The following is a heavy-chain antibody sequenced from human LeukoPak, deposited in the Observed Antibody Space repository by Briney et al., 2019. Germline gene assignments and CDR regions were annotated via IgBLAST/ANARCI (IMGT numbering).Heavy chain of an antibody. Sequence: GESLRLSCAASGFTFSSYSMNWVRQAPGKGLEWVSSISSSSSYIYYADSVKGRFTISRDNAKNSLYLQMNSLRAEDTAVYYCARDPGSGYDPHTDYWGQGTLVTVSS. J-gene: IGHJ4*02. CDR2: ISSSSSYI. CDR3: ARDPGSGYDPHTDY. V-gene: IGHV3-21*01. D-gene: IGHD5-12*01. CDR1: GFTFSSYS.